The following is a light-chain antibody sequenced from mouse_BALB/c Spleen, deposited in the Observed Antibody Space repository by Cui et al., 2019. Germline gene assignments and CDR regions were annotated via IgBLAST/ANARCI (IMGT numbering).Light chain of an antibody. Sequence: QIVLTQSPAIMSASPGEKVPITCSASSSVSYMHWFQQKPGTSPKLWIYSTSNLASGVPARFSGSGSGTSYSLTISRMEAEDAATYYCQQRSSYHKIFTFGSGTKLEIK. J-gene: IGKJ4*01. CDR2: STS. CDR3: QQRSSYHKIFT. V-gene: IGKV4-57*01. CDR1: SSVSY.